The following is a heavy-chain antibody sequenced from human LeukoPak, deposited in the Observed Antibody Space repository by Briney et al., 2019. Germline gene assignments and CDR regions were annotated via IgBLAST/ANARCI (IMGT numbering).Heavy chain of an antibody. CDR1: GFTFSSYG. J-gene: IGHJ4*02. D-gene: IGHD3-22*01. Sequence: GGSLRLSCAASGFTFSSYGMHWVRQAPGKGLEWVAVITSDGVNKYSADSVKGRFTISRDNSKNTLYLQMNSLRAEDTAVYYCAKGQNYYDGSGYYSTDYWGQGTPVTVSS. V-gene: IGHV3-30*18. CDR2: ITSDGVNK. CDR3: AKGQNYYDGSGYYSTDY.